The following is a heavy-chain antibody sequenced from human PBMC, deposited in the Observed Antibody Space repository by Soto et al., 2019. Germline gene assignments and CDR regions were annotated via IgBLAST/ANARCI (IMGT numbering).Heavy chain of an antibody. J-gene: IGHJ6*02. CDR2: IYSGGST. V-gene: IGHV3-66*01. Sequence: GGSLRLSCAASGFTVSSNYMSWVRQAPGKGLEWVSVIYSGGSTYYADSVKGRFTTSRDNSKNTLYLQMNSLRAEDTAVYYCARDQGSSSSPGDYYYYGMDVWGQGTTVTVSS. D-gene: IGHD6-6*01. CDR1: GFTVSSNY. CDR3: ARDQGSSSSPGDYYYYGMDV.